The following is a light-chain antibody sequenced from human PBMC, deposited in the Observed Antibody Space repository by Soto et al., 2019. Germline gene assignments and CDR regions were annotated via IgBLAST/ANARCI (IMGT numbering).Light chain of an antibody. J-gene: IGKJ1*01. Sequence: DIQMTQSPSSLSASAGDRVTITCRASQNIGNYLNWYQHKPGKAPKLLIYAASSLQSGVPSRFSGSGSGTDFTLTISSLQPEDFATFYCQQSYSLPWTFGQGTKVEIK. CDR3: QQSYSLPWT. CDR2: AAS. V-gene: IGKV1-39*01. CDR1: QNIGNY.